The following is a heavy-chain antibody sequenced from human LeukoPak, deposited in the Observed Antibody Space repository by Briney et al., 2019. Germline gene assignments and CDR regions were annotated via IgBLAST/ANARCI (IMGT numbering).Heavy chain of an antibody. D-gene: IGHD5-24*01. CDR3: ANGDGFDY. V-gene: IGHV3-7*01. CDR2: IKQDGSEK. J-gene: IGHJ4*02. CDR1: GFTFSTYW. Sequence: GGSLRLSCATSGFTFSTYWMSWFRQAPARGLEWVANIKQDGSEKYYADSVTGRFTISRDNAKNLLYLQMNSLRVEDTAVYYCANGDGFDYWGQGTLVTVSS.